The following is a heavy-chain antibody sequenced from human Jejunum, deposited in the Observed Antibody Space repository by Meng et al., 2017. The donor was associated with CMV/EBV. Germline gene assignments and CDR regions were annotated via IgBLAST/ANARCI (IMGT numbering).Heavy chain of an antibody. V-gene: IGHV3-7*01. J-gene: IGHJ4*02. CDR2: IKSDGSEE. Sequence: FSFSSYWMSGVRQAPGKGLEWVATIKSDGSEEHYVDSVRGRFTISRDNAKNSLHLQIDSLRAEDTAVYHCARDCSTSCPFQPRGDYWGQGTLVTVSS. CDR1: FSFSSYW. CDR3: ARDCSTSCPFQPRGDY. D-gene: IGHD2-2*01.